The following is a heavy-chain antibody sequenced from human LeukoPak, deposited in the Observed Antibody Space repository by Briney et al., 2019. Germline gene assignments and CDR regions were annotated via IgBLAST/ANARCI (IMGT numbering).Heavy chain of an antibody. CDR1: GGSISSGGYY. CDR2: IYYSGST. V-gene: IGHV4-31*03. D-gene: IGHD3-22*01. CDR3: ATSSGYILTV. Sequence: SETLSLTCTVSGGSISSGGYYWSWIRQHPGNGLEWIGYIYYSGSTYYNPSLKSRVTISVDTSKNQFSLKLSSVTAADTAVYYCATSSGYILTVWGQGTMVTVSS. J-gene: IGHJ3*01.